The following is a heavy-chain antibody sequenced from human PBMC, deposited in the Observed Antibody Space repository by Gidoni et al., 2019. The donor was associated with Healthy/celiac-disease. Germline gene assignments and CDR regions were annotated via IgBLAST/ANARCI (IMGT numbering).Heavy chain of an antibody. Sequence: EVQLVESVGGVVQPGGSLRLSCYASVFSFRSYAMHWVRQAPGKGLEYVSAISSNGGSTYYADSVKGRFTISRDNSKNTLYLQMSSLRAEDTAVYYCVKDRSVDTAMVYFDYWGQGTLVTVSS. CDR2: ISSNGGST. V-gene: IGHV3-64D*08. J-gene: IGHJ4*02. D-gene: IGHD5-18*01. CDR3: VKDRSVDTAMVYFDY. CDR1: VFSFRSYA.